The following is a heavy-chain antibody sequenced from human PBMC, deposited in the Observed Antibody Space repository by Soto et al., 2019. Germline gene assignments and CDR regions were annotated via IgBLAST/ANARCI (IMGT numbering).Heavy chain of an antibody. J-gene: IGHJ2*01. Sequence: QVQLVQSGAEEKKPGASVKVSCKASGYTFTNYALHWVRQAPGQRLEWMGWINPGNENTKYSPKFQGRVTFTRDTSATTAYMELSSLRSEDTAVYYCARDAAFCGGDCYRYWYFDLWGRGTLVTVSS. CDR3: ARDAAFCGGDCYRYWYFDL. CDR2: INPGNENT. D-gene: IGHD2-21*02. CDR1: GYTFTNYA. V-gene: IGHV1-3*05.